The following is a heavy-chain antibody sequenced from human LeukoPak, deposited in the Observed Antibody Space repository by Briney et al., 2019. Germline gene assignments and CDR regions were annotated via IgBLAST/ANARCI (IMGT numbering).Heavy chain of an antibody. CDR3: AKDQIAVAVYYFDY. CDR2: IWYDGSNK. J-gene: IGHJ4*02. CDR1: GFTFSSYG. Sequence: RRSLRLSCAASGFTFSSYGMHWVRQAPGKGLEWVAVIWYDGSNKYYADSVKGRFTISRDNSKNTLYLQMNSLRAEDTAVYYCAKDQIAVAVYYFDYWGQGTLVTVSS. V-gene: IGHV3-33*06. D-gene: IGHD6-19*01.